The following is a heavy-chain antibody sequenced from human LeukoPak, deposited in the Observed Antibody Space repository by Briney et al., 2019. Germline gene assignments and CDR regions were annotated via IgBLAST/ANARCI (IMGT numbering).Heavy chain of an antibody. J-gene: IGHJ3*02. V-gene: IGHV3-53*01. D-gene: IGHD5-24*01. Sequence: GGSLRLSCAVSGSTVSSNYMSWVRQAPGKGLEWVSVIYSDGNAYYGDPVKGRFTISRDNSKNTVYLQMSSLRAEDTALYYCARGKRDGFNSDDFDIWGQGTMVTVSS. CDR1: GSTVSSNY. CDR2: IYSDGNA. CDR3: ARGKRDGFNSDDFDI.